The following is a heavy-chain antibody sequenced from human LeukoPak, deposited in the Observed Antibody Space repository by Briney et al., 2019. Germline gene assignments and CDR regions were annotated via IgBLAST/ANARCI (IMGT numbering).Heavy chain of an antibody. Sequence: GESLKISCKGSGYSFTSYWIGWVRQMPGKGLEWMGIIYPGDSDTRYSPSFQGQVTISADKSISTAYLQWSSLKASDTPMYYCARLKKPDGSGSYSQYWGQGTLVTVSS. J-gene: IGHJ4*02. V-gene: IGHV5-51*01. CDR2: IYPGDSDT. CDR3: ARLKKPDGSGSYSQY. D-gene: IGHD3-10*01. CDR1: GYSFTSYW.